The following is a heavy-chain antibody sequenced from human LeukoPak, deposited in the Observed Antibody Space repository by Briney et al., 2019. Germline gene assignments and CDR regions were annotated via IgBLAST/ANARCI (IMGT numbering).Heavy chain of an antibody. CDR1: GYIFTSYY. CDR2: INPSGGST. Sequence: ASVKVSRKASGYIFTSYYMHWVRQAPGQGHEWMGIINPSGGSTGYAQKFQGRVTMTRDTSTSTVYMELSSLRSEDTAVYYCARARYSSAWYDYWGQGTLVTVSS. CDR3: ARARYSSAWYDY. V-gene: IGHV1-46*01. J-gene: IGHJ4*02. D-gene: IGHD6-19*01.